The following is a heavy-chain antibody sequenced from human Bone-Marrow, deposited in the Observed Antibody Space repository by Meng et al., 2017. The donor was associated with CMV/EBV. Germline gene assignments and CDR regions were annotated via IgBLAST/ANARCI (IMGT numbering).Heavy chain of an antibody. J-gene: IGHJ4*02. D-gene: IGHD6-19*01. CDR2: INPATSNA. CDR3: ARGAGAVAGTFDY. V-gene: IGHV1-3*01. CDR1: GYTFPNYA. Sequence: QVQLVQSGAEMKKPGASVKVSCKASGYTFPNYAIHWMRQAPGQRLEWMGLINPATSNAKYSQTFQGRVTITRDTSATTAYMELSSLRSEDTAVYYCARGAGAVAGTFDYWGQGTLVTVSS.